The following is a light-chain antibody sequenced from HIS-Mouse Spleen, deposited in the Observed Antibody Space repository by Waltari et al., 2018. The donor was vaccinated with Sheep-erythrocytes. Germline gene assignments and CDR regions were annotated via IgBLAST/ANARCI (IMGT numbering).Light chain of an antibody. J-gene: IGLJ2*01. V-gene: IGLV2-23*01. CDR1: SSVVGSYNL. CDR3: CSYAGSSTLV. CDR2: EGS. Sequence: QSALTQPASVSGSPGQSITISCTGTSSVVGSYNLFSWYQQHPGKAPKLMIYEGSKRPSGVSNRFSGSKSGNTASQTISGLQAEDEADYYCCSYAGSSTLVFGGGTKLTVL.